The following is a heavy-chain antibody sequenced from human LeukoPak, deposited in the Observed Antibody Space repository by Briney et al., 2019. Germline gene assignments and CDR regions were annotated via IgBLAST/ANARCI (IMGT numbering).Heavy chain of an antibody. CDR2: INRDGGSA. Sequence: GWSLTLSCAASGFTFGSFWMHWVRQAPGKGLVWVSRINRDGGSATYAHSVMGRLTIYRDNAKSTLYLEINSLRAEDTAVYYCAREDSGSYHPDRWGQGALVTVSS. J-gene: IGHJ1*01. CDR3: AREDSGSYHPDR. CDR1: GFTFGSFW. D-gene: IGHD1-26*01. V-gene: IGHV3-74*01.